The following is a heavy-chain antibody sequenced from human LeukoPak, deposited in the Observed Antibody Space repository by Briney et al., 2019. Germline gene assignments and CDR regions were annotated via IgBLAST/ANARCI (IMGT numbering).Heavy chain of an antibody. D-gene: IGHD3-10*01. V-gene: IGHV3-48*03. J-gene: IGHJ4*02. CDR1: GFTFSSYE. CDR2: ISSSGSTI. CDR3: ARDRYYGSGTRTPSGY. Sequence: GGSLRLSCAASGFTFSSYEMNWVRQAPGKGLEWVSYISSSGSTIYYADSVKGRFTISRDNAKNSLYLQMNSLRAEDTAVHYCARDRYYGSGTRTPSGYWGQGTLVTVSS.